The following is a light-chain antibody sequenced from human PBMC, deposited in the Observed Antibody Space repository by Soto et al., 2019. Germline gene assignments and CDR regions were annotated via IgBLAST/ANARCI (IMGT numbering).Light chain of an antibody. J-gene: IGKJ1*01. CDR1: QSVSSR. CDR2: GAS. CDR3: QRYGASTT. Sequence: EIVMTQSPGTLSLSPGERATLSCRASQSVSSRLAWYQQKPGQAPRLLISGASSRATGIPDRFSGSGSGTDFTLTITGLEPEDFAVYYCQRYGASTTFGQGTRVEIK. V-gene: IGKV3-20*01.